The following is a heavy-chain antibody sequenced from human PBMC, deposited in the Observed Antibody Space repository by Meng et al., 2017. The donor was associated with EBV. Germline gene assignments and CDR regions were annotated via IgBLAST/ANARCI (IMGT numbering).Heavy chain of an antibody. J-gene: IGHJ4*02. CDR2: ISYDGSNE. CDR3: ARERTGYYAEY. CDR1: GFTFSGYA. D-gene: IGHD3/OR15-3a*01. Sequence: QGELVGSGGGVVQPGRSLRLSCAASGFTFSGYAMHWVRQAPGKGLDWVAFISYDGSNEWYAGSVKGRFTISRDNSKNTLSLQMNSLRPEDTAIYYCARERTGYYAEYWGEGTLVTVSS. V-gene: IGHV3-30-3*01.